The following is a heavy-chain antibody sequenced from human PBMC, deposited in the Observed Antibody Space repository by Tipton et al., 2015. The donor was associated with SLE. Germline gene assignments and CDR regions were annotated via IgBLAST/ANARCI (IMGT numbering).Heavy chain of an antibody. CDR2: IYSSGSA. Sequence: PGLVKPSETLSLTCTVSGGSISSYDWGRIYSSGSANYNPPLKSRVTISVDTSNNQFSLKVRFVTAADTAVYYCARNLDGAFDPWGQGTLVTVSS. V-gene: IGHV4-4*07. J-gene: IGHJ5*02. CDR1: GGSISSYD. D-gene: IGHD3/OR15-3a*01. CDR3: ARNLDGAFDP.